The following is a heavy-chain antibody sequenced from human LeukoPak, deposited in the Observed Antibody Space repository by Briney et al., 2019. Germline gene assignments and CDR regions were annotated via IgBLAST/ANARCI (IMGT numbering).Heavy chain of an antibody. Sequence: PGGSLRLSCAASGFTFRNYYMSWVRQAPGKGLEWVSAISSNSGGGTYYADSVKGRFTISRDNSKNTLYLQMNSLRAEDTAVYYCAKRALLGFGELYYFDYWGQGTLVTVSS. J-gene: IGHJ4*02. V-gene: IGHV3-23*01. CDR1: GFTFRNYY. CDR3: AKRALLGFGELYYFDY. D-gene: IGHD3-10*01. CDR2: ISSNSGGGT.